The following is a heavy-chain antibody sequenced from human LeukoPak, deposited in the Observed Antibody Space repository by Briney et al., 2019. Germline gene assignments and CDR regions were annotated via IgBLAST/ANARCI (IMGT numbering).Heavy chain of an antibody. V-gene: IGHV4-34*01. CDR1: GFTFSSYA. D-gene: IGHD4-17*01. CDR2: INHSGST. CDR3: AKGTTGYDYYGMDA. Sequence: GSLRLSCAASGFTFSSYAMSWVRQAPGKGLEWIGEINHSGSTNYNPSLKSRVTISVDTSKNQFSLKLSSVTAADTAVYYCAKGTTGYDYYGMDAWGQGTTVTVSS. J-gene: IGHJ6*02.